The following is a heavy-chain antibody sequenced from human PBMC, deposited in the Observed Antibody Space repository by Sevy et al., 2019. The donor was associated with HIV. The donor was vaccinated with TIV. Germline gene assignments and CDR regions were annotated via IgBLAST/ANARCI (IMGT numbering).Heavy chain of an antibody. Sequence: SETLSLTCTVSGGSISSGGYYWTWIRQHPGKGLEWIGYIYYSGSTSYNPSLKSRITMSVDTSENQFSLNLASVTAADTALYYCARMINFGSKWSRIDSWGQGTLVTVSS. J-gene: IGHJ5*01. CDR3: ARMINFGSKWSRIDS. D-gene: IGHD2-15*01. CDR1: GGSISSGGYY. V-gene: IGHV4-31*03. CDR2: IYYSGST.